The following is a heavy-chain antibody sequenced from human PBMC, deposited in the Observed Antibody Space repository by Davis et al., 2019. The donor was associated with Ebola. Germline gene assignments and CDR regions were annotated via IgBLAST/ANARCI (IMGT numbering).Heavy chain of an antibody. Sequence: ASVKVSCKASGYTFTSYYMHWVRQAPGQGLEWMGIINPSGGSTSYAQKFQGRVTMTRDTSTSTVYMELSSLRSEDTAVYYCARPPHYKYCSGGSCQYVLEYYFDYWGQGTLVTVSS. D-gene: IGHD2-15*01. J-gene: IGHJ4*02. V-gene: IGHV1-46*01. CDR2: INPSGGST. CDR1: GYTFTSYY. CDR3: ARPPHYKYCSGGSCQYVLEYYFDY.